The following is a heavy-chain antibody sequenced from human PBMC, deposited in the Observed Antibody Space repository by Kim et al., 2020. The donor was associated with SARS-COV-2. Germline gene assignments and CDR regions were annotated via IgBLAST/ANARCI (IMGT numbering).Heavy chain of an antibody. CDR3: VRQVGTGKWKLYY. J-gene: IGHJ4*02. D-gene: IGHD1-1*01. V-gene: IGHV4-39*01. CDR2: VFHDGNT. CDR1: GGSISSNNYW. Sequence: SETLSLTCIVSGGSISSNNYWWGWIRQPPGKGLEWIGIVFHDGNTHFNPSLKSRLAIFVDTSKNQFSLRLTSVSAADTAPYYCVRQVGTGKWKLYYWGQ.